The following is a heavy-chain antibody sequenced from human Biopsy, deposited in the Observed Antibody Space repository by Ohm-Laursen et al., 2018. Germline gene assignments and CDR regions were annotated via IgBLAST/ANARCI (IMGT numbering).Heavy chain of an antibody. CDR1: GGSFSNYA. CDR2: IFTFFGTV. V-gene: IGHV1-69*05. D-gene: IGHD3-9*01. J-gene: IGHJ6*02. Sequence: SVKVSCKFSGGSFSNYAVSWVRQAPGQGLEWMGGIFTFFGTVKYAQRFQGRLTITTDRSTDTAYMELSSLTSEDTAVYYCASQTPRNPNILTGAFHYDMAVWGQGTTVTVSS. CDR3: ASQTPRNPNILTGAFHYDMAV.